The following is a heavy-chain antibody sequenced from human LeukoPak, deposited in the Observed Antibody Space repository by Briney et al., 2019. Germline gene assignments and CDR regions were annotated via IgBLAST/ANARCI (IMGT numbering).Heavy chain of an antibody. CDR1: GGSISSGSYY. J-gene: IGHJ4*02. CDR2: IYTSGST. D-gene: IGHD6-13*01. Sequence: SQTLSLTCTVSGGSISSGSYYWSWIRQPAGKGLEWIGRIYTSGSTNYNPSLKSRVTISVDTSKNQFSLKLSSVTAADTAVYYCARETPLVIAAAGTFNDHWGQGTLVTVSS. CDR3: ARETPLVIAAAGTFNDH. V-gene: IGHV4-61*02.